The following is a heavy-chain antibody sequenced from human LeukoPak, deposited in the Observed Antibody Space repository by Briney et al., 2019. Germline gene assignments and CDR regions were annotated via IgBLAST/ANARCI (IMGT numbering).Heavy chain of an antibody. J-gene: IGHJ4*02. D-gene: IGHD4-11*01. V-gene: IGHV3-33*06. CDR2: IWSDGSNR. Sequence: GESLRLSCAASGFMFTDHGMHWVRQAPGKGLEWVAVIWSDGSNRFYSDSVKGRFAISRDDSNDMAYLQMNGLRADDTAVYYCAKDIQRVFDYTNSLDSWGRGTLVIVSS. CDR1: GFMFTDHG. CDR3: AKDIQRVFDYTNSLDS.